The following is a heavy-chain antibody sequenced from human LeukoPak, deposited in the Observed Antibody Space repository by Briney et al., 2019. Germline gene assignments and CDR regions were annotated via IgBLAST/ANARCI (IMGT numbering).Heavy chain of an antibody. Sequence: SQTLSLTCAVSGGSISSGGYSWSWIRQPPGKGLEWIGEINHSGSTNYNPSLKSRVTISVDTSKNQFSLKLSSVTAADTAVYYCARGRTTVTTIFDYWGQGTLVTVSS. J-gene: IGHJ4*02. V-gene: IGHV4-30-2*01. CDR3: ARGRTTVTTIFDY. CDR1: GGSISSGGYS. CDR2: INHSGST. D-gene: IGHD4-17*01.